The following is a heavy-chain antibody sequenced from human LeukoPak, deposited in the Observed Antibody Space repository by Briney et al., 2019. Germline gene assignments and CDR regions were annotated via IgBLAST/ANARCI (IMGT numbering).Heavy chain of an antibody. CDR2: IYYSGST. CDR3: ARQLGYSYGSDY. J-gene: IGHJ4*02. D-gene: IGHD5-18*01. V-gene: IGHV4-59*08. Sequence: SSETLSLTCTVSGGSISSYYWSWIRQPPGKGLEWIGYIYYSGSTNYNPSLKSRVTISVDKSKNQFSLKLSSVTAADTAVYYCARQLGYSYGSDYWGQGTLVTVSS. CDR1: GGSISSYY.